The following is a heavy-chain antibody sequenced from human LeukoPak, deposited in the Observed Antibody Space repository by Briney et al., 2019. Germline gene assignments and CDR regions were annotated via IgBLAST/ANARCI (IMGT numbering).Heavy chain of an antibody. CDR1: GFTFSSSW. CDR3: ARDPCHGALDY. CDR2: IKQDGTEE. V-gene: IGHV3-7*03. D-gene: IGHD2-2*01. Sequence: PWGSLRLSCVASGFTFSSSWMSWVRRAPGKGLEWVANIKQDGTEEYYVDSVRGRFSISKDNAKNSLYLQMNSLRAEDTAVYYCARDPCHGALDYWGQGALVTVSS. J-gene: IGHJ4*02.